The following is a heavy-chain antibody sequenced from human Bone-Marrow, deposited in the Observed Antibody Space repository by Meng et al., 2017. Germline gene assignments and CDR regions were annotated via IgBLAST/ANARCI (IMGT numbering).Heavy chain of an antibody. V-gene: IGHV3-30*04. J-gene: IGHJ5*02. Sequence: VWLGDSGGGVVAPGRSLRSSFAASGFTFSSYAMLLVCQAPGKGLVWVAVIAYDGSNKYYADSVKGRFTISRDNSKNTLYLQMNSLRAEDTAVYYCARDSWFDPWGQGTLVTVSS. CDR3: ARDSWFDP. CDR1: GFTFSSYA. CDR2: IAYDGSNK.